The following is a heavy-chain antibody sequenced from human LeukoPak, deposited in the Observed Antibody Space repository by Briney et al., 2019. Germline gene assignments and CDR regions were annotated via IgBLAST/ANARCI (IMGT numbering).Heavy chain of an antibody. CDR2: IGGSGIRT. CDR3: ARRAGGYSHPYDY. D-gene: IGHD4-23*01. V-gene: IGHV3-23*01. J-gene: IGHJ4*02. Sequence: GSLRLSCSASGFTFTTYGMNWVRQAPGKGLEWVSGIGGSGIRTYYADSVKGRFIISRDNSKNTLYLQMNSLRAEDTAVYYCARRAGGYSHPYDYWGQGTLVTVSS. CDR1: GFTFTTYG.